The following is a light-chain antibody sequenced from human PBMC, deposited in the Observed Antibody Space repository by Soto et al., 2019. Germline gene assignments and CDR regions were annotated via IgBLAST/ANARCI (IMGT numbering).Light chain of an antibody. Sequence: IVLTQCAGTMSLSPGERATLSCRASQSVTSNYLAWYQQKPGQAPRLLIYGASSRATGIPDRFSGSGSGTDFILSISRLEPEDFAVYYCQQYASSPTFGQGTKVDI. J-gene: IGKJ1*01. CDR3: QQYASSPT. CDR1: QSVTSNY. CDR2: GAS. V-gene: IGKV3-20*01.